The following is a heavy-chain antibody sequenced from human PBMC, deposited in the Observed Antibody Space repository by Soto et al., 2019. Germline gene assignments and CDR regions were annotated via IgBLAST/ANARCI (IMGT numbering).Heavy chain of an antibody. Sequence: GGSLRLSCAASGFTFSSYAMHWVRQAPGKGLEWVAVISNDGSNKYYADSVKGRFTISRDNSKNTLYLQMNSLRAEDTAVYYCARDPTRRGSYPYFDYWGQGTLVTVSS. CDR1: GFTFSSYA. V-gene: IGHV3-30-3*01. D-gene: IGHD1-26*01. J-gene: IGHJ4*02. CDR2: ISNDGSNK. CDR3: ARDPTRRGSYPYFDY.